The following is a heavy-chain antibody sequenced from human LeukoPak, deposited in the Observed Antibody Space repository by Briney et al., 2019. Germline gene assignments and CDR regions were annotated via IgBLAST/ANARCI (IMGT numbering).Heavy chain of an antibody. J-gene: IGHJ4*02. V-gene: IGHV4-38-2*02. Sequence: SETLSLTCTVSGYSISSGYYWGWIWQPPGKGLEWIGSIYHSGSTYYNPSLKSRVTISVVTSKNQFSLKLSSVTAADTAVYYCARVEMATIFFDYWGQGTLVTVSS. CDR2: IYHSGST. CDR3: ARVEMATIFFDY. D-gene: IGHD5-24*01. CDR1: GYSISSGYY.